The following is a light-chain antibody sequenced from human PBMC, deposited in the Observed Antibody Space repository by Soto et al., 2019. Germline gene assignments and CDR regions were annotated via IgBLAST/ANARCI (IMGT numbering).Light chain of an antibody. V-gene: IGKV1-27*01. Sequence: DIPMTQSPSSLSASVGDRVTITCRASQGINIYVAWYQQKPGKPPKLLIYAASTLQSGVPSRFSGSGSGTDFTLTINSLQPEDVATYSCQKYSSVPVFGPGTKVDIK. J-gene: IGKJ3*01. CDR2: AAS. CDR3: QKYSSVPV. CDR1: QGINIY.